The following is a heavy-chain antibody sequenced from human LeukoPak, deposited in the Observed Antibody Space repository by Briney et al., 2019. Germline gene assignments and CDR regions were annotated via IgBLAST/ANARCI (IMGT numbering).Heavy chain of an antibody. CDR1: GGSFSGYY. D-gene: IGHD6-13*01. Sequence: PSETLSLTCAVYGGSFSGYYWSWIRQPPGKGLEWIGEINHSGSTNYNPSLKSRVTMSVDTSKNQFSLKLSSVTAADTAVYYCARGRYSSSWAHFDYWGQGTLVTVSS. CDR2: INHSGST. CDR3: ARGRYSSSWAHFDY. V-gene: IGHV4-34*01. J-gene: IGHJ4*02.